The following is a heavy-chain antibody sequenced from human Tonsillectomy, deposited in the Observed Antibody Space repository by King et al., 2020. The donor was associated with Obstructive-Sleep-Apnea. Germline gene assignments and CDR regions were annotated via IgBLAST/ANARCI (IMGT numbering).Heavy chain of an antibody. CDR2: IGPSYSYT. Sequence: QLVQSGPEVKKPGDSLRISCKGSGYTFTTYWISWVRQMPGKGLEWMGRIGPSYSYTQYSPPFEGHVTISVDKSLTTAYLQWSSLKASVTAMYFCATSNVGSFNYWGQGTLVTVSP. D-gene: IGHD1-26*01. CDR3: ATSNVGSFNY. J-gene: IGHJ4*02. V-gene: IGHV5-10-1*01. CDR1: GYTFTTYW.